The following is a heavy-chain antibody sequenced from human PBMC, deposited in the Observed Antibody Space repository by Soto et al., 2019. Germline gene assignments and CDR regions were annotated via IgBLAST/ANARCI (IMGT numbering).Heavy chain of an antibody. D-gene: IGHD2-15*01. Sequence: EVQLVESGGGLVQPGGSLRLSFEASGLPFISHYMGWIRQAPGRGLEGVAKINPDGSEEQYADSVRGRFTVSRDNTKNLLFLQMNGLRVEDTAVYYCARETWWRLDYWGQGNLVTVSS. CDR3: ARETWWRLDY. CDR1: GLPFISHY. V-gene: IGHV3-7*04. J-gene: IGHJ4*02. CDR2: INPDGSEE.